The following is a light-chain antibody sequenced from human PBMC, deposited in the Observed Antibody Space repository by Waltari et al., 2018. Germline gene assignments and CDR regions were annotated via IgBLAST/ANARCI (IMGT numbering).Light chain of an antibody. J-gene: IGKJ4*01. CDR1: QSVSSY. CDR2: GAS. Sequence: FILTQSPAPLSFSPGERATLSSRASQSVSSYLAWYQQKPGQAPRLLIYGASSRATGIPDRFSGSGSGTEFTLTISSLEPEDFAVYYCQSYSSSPLIFGGGTKVEIK. CDR3: QSYSSSPLI. V-gene: IGKV3-20*01.